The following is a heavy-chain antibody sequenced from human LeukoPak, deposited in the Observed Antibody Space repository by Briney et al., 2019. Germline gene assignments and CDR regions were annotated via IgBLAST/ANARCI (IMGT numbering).Heavy chain of an antibody. V-gene: IGHV4-34*01. CDR3: AKSYFDYSTYYSYYFNL. Sequence: SETLSLTCAVYGGSFSGYYWSWIRQPPGKGLEWIGEINHSGSTNYNPSLKSRVTISVDTSKNQFSLKLSSVTAADTAVYYCAKSYFDYSTYYSYYFNLWGQGALVTVSS. D-gene: IGHD4-11*01. CDR1: GGSFSGYY. CDR2: INHSGST. J-gene: IGHJ4*02.